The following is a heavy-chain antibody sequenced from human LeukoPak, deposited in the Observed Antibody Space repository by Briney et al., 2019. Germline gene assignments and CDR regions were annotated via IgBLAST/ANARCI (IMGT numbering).Heavy chain of an antibody. CDR2: IRYDGSNK. CDR1: GFTFSSYG. Sequence: GGSLRLSCAASGFTFSSYGMHWVRQAPGKGLEWVAFIRYDGSNKYYADSVKGRFTISRDNSKNTLYLQMNSLRAEDTAVYYCAKLHCSEGGSCPDYWGQGTLVTVSS. J-gene: IGHJ4*02. CDR3: AKLHCSEGGSCPDY. D-gene: IGHD2-15*01. V-gene: IGHV3-30*02.